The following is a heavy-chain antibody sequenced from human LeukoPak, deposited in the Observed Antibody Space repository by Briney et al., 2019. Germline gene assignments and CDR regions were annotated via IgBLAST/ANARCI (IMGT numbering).Heavy chain of an antibody. CDR3: ASDEGLWPNGDGYRPNFFDP. D-gene: IGHD5-24*01. Sequence: PGGSLRLSCAASGFTFSSYSMNWVRQAPGKGLEWVSSISSSSSYIYYADSVKGRFTISRDNAKNSLYLQMNSLRAEDTAVYYCASDEGLWPNGDGYRPNFFDPWGQGTLVTVSS. J-gene: IGHJ5*02. V-gene: IGHV3-21*01. CDR2: ISSSSSYI. CDR1: GFTFSSYS.